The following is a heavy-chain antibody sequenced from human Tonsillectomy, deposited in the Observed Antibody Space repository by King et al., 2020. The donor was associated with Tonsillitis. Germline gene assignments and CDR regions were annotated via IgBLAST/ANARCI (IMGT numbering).Heavy chain of an antibody. J-gene: IGHJ5*02. CDR1: GGTFSSYA. V-gene: IGHV1-69*09. CDR2: IIPILGIA. CDR3: ARVNDDILTCYYMTPWFDP. Sequence: QLVQSGAEVKKPGSSVKVSCKASGGTFSSYAISWVRQAPGQGLEWMGRIIPILGIANYAQKFQGRVTITADKSTSTAYMELSSLRSEDTAVYDCARVNDDILTCYYMTPWFDPWGQGTLVTVSS. D-gene: IGHD3-9*01.